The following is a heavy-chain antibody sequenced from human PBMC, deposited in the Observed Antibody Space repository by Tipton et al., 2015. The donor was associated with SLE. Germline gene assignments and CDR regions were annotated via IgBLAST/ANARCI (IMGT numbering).Heavy chain of an antibody. CDR3: ARGGRNFPSGRFDS. V-gene: IGHV4-59*01. D-gene: IGHD1-14*01. CDR1: GDSISPYY. CDR2: IYYTGTT. J-gene: IGHJ5*01. Sequence: TLSLTCTVSGDSISPYYWNWIRQSPGKGLEWLGNIYYTGTTNYNPSLKTRLSLSLDTSKNQLSLKLSSVTAADTAVFYCARGGRNFPSGRFDSWGQGLLVTVSS.